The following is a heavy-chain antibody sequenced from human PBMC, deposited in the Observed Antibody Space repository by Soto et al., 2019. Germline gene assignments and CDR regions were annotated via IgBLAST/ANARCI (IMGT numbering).Heavy chain of an antibody. V-gene: IGHV3-33*01. J-gene: IGHJ4*02. CDR2: IWYDGSNK. CDR3: AGSEYTNQDLNFDY. Sequence: LRLSCAASGFTFSSYGMHWVRQAPGKGLEWVAVIWYDGSNKYYADSVKGRFTISRDNSKNTLYLQMNSLRAEDTAVYYCAGSEYTNQDLNFDYWGQGTLVTVSS. D-gene: IGHD2-2*02. CDR1: GFTFSSYG.